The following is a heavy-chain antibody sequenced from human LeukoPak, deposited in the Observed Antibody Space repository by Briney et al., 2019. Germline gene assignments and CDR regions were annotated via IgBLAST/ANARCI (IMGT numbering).Heavy chain of an antibody. V-gene: IGHV1-69*13. D-gene: IGHD1-26*01. CDR3: ARVGNSGSYLDY. J-gene: IGHJ4*02. Sequence: ASVKVSFKASGGTFSSYAISWVRQAPGQGLEWMGGIIPIFGTANYAQKFQGRVTITADESTSTAYMELSSLRSEDTAVYYCARVGNSGSYLDYWGQGTLVTVSS. CDR2: IIPIFGTA. CDR1: GGTFSSYA.